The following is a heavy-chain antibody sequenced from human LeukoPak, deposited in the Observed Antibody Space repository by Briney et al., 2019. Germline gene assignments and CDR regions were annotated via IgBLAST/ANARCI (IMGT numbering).Heavy chain of an antibody. Sequence: RESLQISCQCSGSTFTSYWITWVRQLPGKDLEWMGKIDPSDSYTNYTPSLQGYVTISADKSISTAYLQWSSLKASDTAMYYCARIPHDSSGYYYAGGGFDIWGQGTMVTVSS. CDR2: IDPSDSYT. D-gene: IGHD3-22*01. J-gene: IGHJ3*02. CDR1: GSTFTSYW. V-gene: IGHV5-10-1*01. CDR3: ARIPHDSSGYYYAGGGFDI.